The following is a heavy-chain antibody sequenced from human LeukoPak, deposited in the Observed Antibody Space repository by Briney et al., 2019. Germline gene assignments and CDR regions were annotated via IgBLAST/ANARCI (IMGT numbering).Heavy chain of an antibody. CDR3: ARQTDYGDYPRFDY. D-gene: IGHD4-17*01. Sequence: PSQTLSLTCTVSGGSISSGGYYWSWIRQHPGKGLEWIGYIYYSGSTYYNPSLKSRVTISVDTSKNQFSLKLSSVTAADTAVYYCARQTDYGDYPRFDYWGQGTLVTVSS. CDR1: GGSISSGGYY. CDR2: IYYSGST. V-gene: IGHV4-31*03. J-gene: IGHJ4*02.